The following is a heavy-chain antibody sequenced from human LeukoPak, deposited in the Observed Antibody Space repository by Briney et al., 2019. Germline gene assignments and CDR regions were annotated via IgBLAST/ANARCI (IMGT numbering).Heavy chain of an antibody. CDR3: ARDLGLGIAAAGTGYYYYGMDV. CDR1: GFTFSSYE. Sequence: PGGSLRLSCAASGFTFSSYEMNWVRQAPGKGLEWVSYISSSGSTIYYADSVKGRFTISRDNAKNSLYLQMNSLRAEDTAVYYCARDLGLGIAAAGTGYYYYGMDVWGQGTTVTVSS. D-gene: IGHD6-13*01. J-gene: IGHJ6*02. CDR2: ISSSGSTI. V-gene: IGHV3-48*03.